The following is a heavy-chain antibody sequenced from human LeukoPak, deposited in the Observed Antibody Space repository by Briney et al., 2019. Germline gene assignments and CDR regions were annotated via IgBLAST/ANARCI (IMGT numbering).Heavy chain of an antibody. CDR3: ARAGYSGYDEL. D-gene: IGHD5-12*01. CDR1: GFTFSSYW. V-gene: IGHV3-7*01. Sequence: GGSLRLSCAASGFTFSSYWRSWVRQAPGKGLEWVANIKQDGSEKYYVDSVKGRFTISRDNAKNSLYLQMNSLRAEDTAVYYCARAGYSGYDELWGQGTLVTVSS. J-gene: IGHJ4*02. CDR2: IKQDGSEK.